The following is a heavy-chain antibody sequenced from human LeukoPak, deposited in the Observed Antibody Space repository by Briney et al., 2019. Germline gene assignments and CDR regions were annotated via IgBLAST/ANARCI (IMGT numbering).Heavy chain of an antibody. V-gene: IGHV1-69*05. CDR3: ATETLERFRQGFDY. J-gene: IGHJ4*02. CDR1: GGTFSSSA. CDR2: IIPIFGTA. Sequence: ASVKVSCKASGGTFSSSAISWVRQAPGQGLEWMGGIIPIFGTANYAQKFQGRVTITTDESTSTAYMELSSLRSEDTAVYYCATETLERFRQGFDYWGQGTLVTVSS. D-gene: IGHD1-1*01.